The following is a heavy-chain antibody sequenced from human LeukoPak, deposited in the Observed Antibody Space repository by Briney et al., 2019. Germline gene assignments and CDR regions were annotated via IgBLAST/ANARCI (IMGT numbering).Heavy chain of an antibody. D-gene: IGHD3-22*01. J-gene: IGHJ4*02. CDR2: IYYSGST. CDR1: GGSISSGGYY. V-gene: IGHV4-31*03. CDR3: ARGLYYDSPLHY. Sequence: SETLSLTCTVSGGSISSGGYYWSWIRQHPGKGLEWIGYIYYSGSTYYNPSLKSRVTISVDTSKNQFSLRLSSVTAADTAVYYCARGLYYDSPLHYWGQGTLVTVSS.